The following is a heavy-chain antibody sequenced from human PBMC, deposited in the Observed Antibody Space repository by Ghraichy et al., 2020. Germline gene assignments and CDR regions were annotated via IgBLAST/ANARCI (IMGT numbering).Heavy chain of an antibody. J-gene: IGHJ5*02. CDR1: GFTFSDYY. CDR2: ISSSGSTI. CDR3: ASVMDIVVVPAAMSDNWFDP. Sequence: RGYLRLSCAASGFTFSDYYMSWIRQAPGKGLEWVSYISSSGSTIYYADSVKGRFTISRDNAKNSLYLQMNSLRAEDTAVYYCASVMDIVVVPAAMSDNWFDPWGQGTLVTVSS. D-gene: IGHD2-2*03. V-gene: IGHV3-11*01.